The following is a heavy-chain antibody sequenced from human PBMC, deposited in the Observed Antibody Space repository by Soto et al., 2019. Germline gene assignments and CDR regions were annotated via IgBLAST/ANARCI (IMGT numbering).Heavy chain of an antibody. CDR2: IFHNGGT. J-gene: IGHJ6*04. Sequence: SETLSLTCTVSGGSISPFYWSWIRQPPGKGLEWFGYIFHNGGTNYNPALKRRVIVSVDTSKNEISLKLRSVTAADTAVYYCARMFNLNYGEMDVWGKGTMVTVSS. CDR1: GGSISPFY. CDR3: ARMFNLNYGEMDV. D-gene: IGHD1-7*01. V-gene: IGHV4-59*01.